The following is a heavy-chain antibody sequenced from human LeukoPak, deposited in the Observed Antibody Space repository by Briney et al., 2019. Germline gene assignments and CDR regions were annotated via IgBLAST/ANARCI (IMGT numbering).Heavy chain of an antibody. J-gene: IGHJ4*02. CDR1: GGTFSSYA. CDR2: IIPIFGTA. CDR3: ASFAYYYGSGSYRNFDY. Sequence: GASVKVSCKASGGTFSSYAISWVRQAPGQGLEWMGGIIPIFGTANYAQKFQGRVTITADESTSTAYMELSSLRSEDTAVYYCASFAYYYGSGSYRNFDYWGQGTLVTVSS. D-gene: IGHD3-10*01. V-gene: IGHV1-69*13.